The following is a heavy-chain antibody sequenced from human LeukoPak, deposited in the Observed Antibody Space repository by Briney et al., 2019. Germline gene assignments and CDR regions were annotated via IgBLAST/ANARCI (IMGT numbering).Heavy chain of an antibody. J-gene: IGHJ4*02. V-gene: IGHV3-74*01. CDR1: GFTVTNYW. D-gene: IGHD6-13*01. Sequence: GGSLRLSCTTSGFTVTNYWMHWVRQAPGKGLVWVSRINSDGSNTNYAGSVKGRFTISRDNARNSLYLQMNSLRAEDTALYYCARDLAADRRGYFDRWGQGTLVIVSS. CDR2: INSDGSNT. CDR3: ARDLAADRRGYFDR.